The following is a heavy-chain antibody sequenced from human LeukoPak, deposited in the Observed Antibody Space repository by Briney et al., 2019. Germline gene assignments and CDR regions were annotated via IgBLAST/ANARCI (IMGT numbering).Heavy chain of an antibody. Sequence: PGESLKISCKGSGYSFTSYLLGRVRPMPGEGLEGIGIIYPGDTATRYSPSFQGQVTISADKSISTAYLQWSSLKASDTAMYYCARHSHVDTAMVTIYWGQGTLVTVSS. CDR2: IYPGDTAT. D-gene: IGHD5-18*01. J-gene: IGHJ4*02. CDR3: ARHSHVDTAMVTIY. CDR1: GYSFTSYL. V-gene: IGHV5-51*01.